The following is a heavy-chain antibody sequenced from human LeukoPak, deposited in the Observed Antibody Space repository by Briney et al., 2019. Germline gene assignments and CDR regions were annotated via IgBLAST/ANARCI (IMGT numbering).Heavy chain of an antibody. CDR3: ARSGLNRFDY. V-gene: IGHV3-23*01. J-gene: IGHJ4*02. D-gene: IGHD2-15*01. Sequence: GGSLRLSCAASGFTFSTYAMSWVRQAPGKGLEWVSSFSGSGGNTYYADSLQGRFTISRDNSKNTLYLQLNSLRDEDTAVYYCARSGLNRFDYWGQGTLVTVSS. CDR2: FSGSGGNT. CDR1: GFTFSTYA.